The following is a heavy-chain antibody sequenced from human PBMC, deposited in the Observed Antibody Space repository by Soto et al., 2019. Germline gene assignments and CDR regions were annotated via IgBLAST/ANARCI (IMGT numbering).Heavy chain of an antibody. CDR3: VRDTSPYSSGWHNRHFDY. J-gene: IGHJ4*02. V-gene: IGHV3-30-3*01. Sequence: QVPLVESGGGVVQPGRSLRLSCAASGFTFSSYAMHWVRQAPGKGLEWVAVISYDGSNKYYADSVRGRFTISRDNSKTLYLQMNTLRGEDTALYYCVRDTSPYSSGWHNRHFDYWGQGTLVTVSS. CDR1: GFTFSSYA. D-gene: IGHD6-19*01. CDR2: ISYDGSNK.